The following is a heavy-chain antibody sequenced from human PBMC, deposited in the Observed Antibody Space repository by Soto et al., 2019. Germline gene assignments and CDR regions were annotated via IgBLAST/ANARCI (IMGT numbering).Heavy chain of an antibody. CDR1: GFSLSTSGVG. CDR3: AHRNRGDYVAY. J-gene: IGHJ4*02. Sequence: QITLKESGPPLVKPTQTLTLTCTFSGFSLSTSGVGVGWIRQPPGKALEWLALIYWDDDKRYSPSLKSRLTITTDTSKNQVVLTMTNMDPVDTATYYCAHRNRGDYVAYWGQGTLVTVSS. D-gene: IGHD4-17*01. V-gene: IGHV2-5*02. CDR2: IYWDDDK.